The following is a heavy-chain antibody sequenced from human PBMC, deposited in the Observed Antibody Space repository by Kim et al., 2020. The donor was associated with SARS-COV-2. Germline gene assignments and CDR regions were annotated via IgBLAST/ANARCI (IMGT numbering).Heavy chain of an antibody. V-gene: IGHV3-13*01. Sequence: YAGSVKGRFTISRQNAENSLYLQMNNLRAGDTALYYCTRAVDTATDAFDIWGQGTMVTVSS. CDR3: TRAVDTATDAFDI. J-gene: IGHJ3*02. D-gene: IGHD5-18*01.